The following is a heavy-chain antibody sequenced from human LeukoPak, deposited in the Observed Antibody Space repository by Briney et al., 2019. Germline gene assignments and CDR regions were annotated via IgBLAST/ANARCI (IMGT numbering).Heavy chain of an antibody. D-gene: IGHD2-2*01. CDR3: VSFYETY. CDR2: INSDGSWT. Sequence: GGSLRLSCAASGNYWMHWVHQAPGKGLVWVSHINSDGSWTGYADSVKGRFTISKDNAKNMVYLHMNSLRVDDTAVYYCVSFYETYWGRGTLVTVSS. CDR1: GNYW. J-gene: IGHJ4*02. V-gene: IGHV3-74*01.